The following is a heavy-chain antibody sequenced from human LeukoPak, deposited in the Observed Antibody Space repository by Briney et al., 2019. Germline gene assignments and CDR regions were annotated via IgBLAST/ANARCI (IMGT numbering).Heavy chain of an antibody. D-gene: IGHD3-22*01. CDR2: INHSGST. V-gene: IGHV4-34*01. CDR1: GGSFSGYY. CDR3: ARGPQGSGYCLDY. J-gene: IGHJ4*02. Sequence: SETLSLTCAVYGGSFSGYYWSWIRQPPGKGLEWIGEINHSGSTNYNPSLKSRVTISLDTSKNQFSLNLNSVTAADTAVYYCARGPQGSGYCLDYWGQGTLVTVSS.